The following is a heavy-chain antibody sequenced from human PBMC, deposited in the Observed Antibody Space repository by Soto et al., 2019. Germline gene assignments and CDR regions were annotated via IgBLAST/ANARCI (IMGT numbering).Heavy chain of an antibody. D-gene: IGHD6-13*01. V-gene: IGHV1-2*02. CDR2: INPNSGGT. Sequence: ASVKVSCKASGYTFTGYYMHWVRQAPGQGLEWMGWINPNSGGTNYAQKFQGRVTMTRDTSISTAYMELSRLRSDDTAVYYCARDWLSNSSSWNNWFDPWGQGTLLTVSS. CDR3: ARDWLSNSSSWNNWFDP. J-gene: IGHJ5*02. CDR1: GYTFTGYY.